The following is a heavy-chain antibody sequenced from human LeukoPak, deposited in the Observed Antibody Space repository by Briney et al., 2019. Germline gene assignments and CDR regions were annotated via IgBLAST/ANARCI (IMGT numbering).Heavy chain of an antibody. CDR2: MNPNSGNT. Sequence: ASVKVSCKASGYTFTSYDINWVRQATGQGLEWMGWMNPNSGNTGYAQKFQGRVTMTRNTSISTAYMELSSLRSEDTAVYYCARGFLDYDSSDYAFSYYWGQGTLVTVSS. V-gene: IGHV1-8*01. CDR3: ARGFLDYDSSDYAFSYY. CDR1: GYTFTSYD. J-gene: IGHJ4*02. D-gene: IGHD3-22*01.